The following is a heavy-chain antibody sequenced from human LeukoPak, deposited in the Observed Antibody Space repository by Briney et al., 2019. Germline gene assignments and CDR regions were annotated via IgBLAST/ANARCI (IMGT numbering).Heavy chain of an antibody. CDR2: ISAYNHDT. CDR3: ARDQAYDILTGYPDY. CDR1: GYTFTSYG. Sequence: GASVKVSCKASGYTFTSYGISWVRQAPGQGLEWMGWISAYNHDTNYAQKLQGRVTMTTDTSTSTAYMQLRSLRSDDTAVYYCARDQAYDILTGYPDYWGQGTLVTVFS. J-gene: IGHJ4*02. V-gene: IGHV1-18*01. D-gene: IGHD3-9*01.